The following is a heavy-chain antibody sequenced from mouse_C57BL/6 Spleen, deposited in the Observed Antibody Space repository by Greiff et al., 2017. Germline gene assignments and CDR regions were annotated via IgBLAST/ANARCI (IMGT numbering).Heavy chain of an antibody. CDR1: GFTFSSYG. Sequence: EVQGVESGGDLVKPGGSLKLSCAASGFTFSSYGMSWVRQTPDKRLEWVATISSGGSYTYYPDSVKGRFTISRDNAKNTLYLQMSSLKSDDTAMYYGARLNYCDYWGQGTTLTVSS. V-gene: IGHV5-6*01. J-gene: IGHJ2*01. CDR2: ISSGGSYT. CDR3: ARLNYCDY.